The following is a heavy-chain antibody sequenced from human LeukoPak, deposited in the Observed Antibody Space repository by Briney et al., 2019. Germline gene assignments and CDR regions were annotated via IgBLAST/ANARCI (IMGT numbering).Heavy chain of an antibody. J-gene: IGHJ4*02. CDR3: ASYGGNSVYDS. D-gene: IGHD4-23*01. CDR1: GGSISSYY. Sequence: SETLSLTCTVSGGSISSYYWSWIRQPAGKGLEWIGRIYTSGSTNYNPSLKSRVTISVDTSKNQFSLKLTSVTAADTAVYYCASYGGNSVYDSWGQGTLVTVSS. CDR2: IYTSGST. V-gene: IGHV4-4*07.